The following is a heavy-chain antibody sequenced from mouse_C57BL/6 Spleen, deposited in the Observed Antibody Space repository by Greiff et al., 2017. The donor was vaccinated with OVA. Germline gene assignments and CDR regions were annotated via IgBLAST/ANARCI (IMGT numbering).Heavy chain of an antibody. Sequence: QVQLQQPGTELVKPGASVKLSCKASGYTFPSSWMHWVKQRPGHGLEWIGNINPSTGGTNYHEKFKGKATLTVDKSSSTAYMQLSSLTSEDSAVYDCARCHYASSLYFDYWGQGTTLTVSS. D-gene: IGHD1-1*01. CDR1: GYTFPSSW. J-gene: IGHJ2*01. CDR2: INPSTGGT. V-gene: IGHV1-53*01. CDR3: ARCHYASSLYFDY.